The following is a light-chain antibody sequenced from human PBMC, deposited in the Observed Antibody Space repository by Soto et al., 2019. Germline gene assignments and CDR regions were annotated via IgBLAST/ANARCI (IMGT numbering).Light chain of an antibody. CDR3: QQTYSIPHT. J-gene: IGKJ2*01. CDR2: AAS. Sequence: DIQMTQSPSSLSASLGDTVTITCRAIQSIGTYLNWYQFKPGKAPRLLIYAASSFQSGVPSRFSGSGSATDFTLTISSLQPEDFATYYCQQTYSIPHTFGQGTKLEIK. V-gene: IGKV1-39*01. CDR1: QSIGTY.